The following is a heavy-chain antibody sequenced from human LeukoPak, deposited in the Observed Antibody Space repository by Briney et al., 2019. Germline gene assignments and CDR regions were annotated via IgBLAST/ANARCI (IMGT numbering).Heavy chain of an antibody. CDR3: ARENWSNDY. J-gene: IGHJ4*02. CDR1: GFTITTYY. Sequence: PGGSLRLSCAASGFTITTYYMTWVRQAPGKGLEWLANISQDGRTKYYADSVEGRFAISRDNAINSVFLQMNSVRAEDTAVYYCARENWSNDYWGQGTLVTVSS. D-gene: IGHD1-1*01. CDR2: ISQDGRTK. V-gene: IGHV3-7*01.